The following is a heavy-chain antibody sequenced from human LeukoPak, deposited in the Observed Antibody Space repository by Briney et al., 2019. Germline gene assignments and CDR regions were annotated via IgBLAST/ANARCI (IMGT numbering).Heavy chain of an antibody. D-gene: IGHD4-17*01. J-gene: IGHJ6*02. CDR2: IVVGSGHT. CDR1: GFTFATST. V-gene: IGHV1-58*02. CDR3: AATLTVTTGSTYYGMDI. Sequence: ASVTVSCKASGFTFATSTMQWVRQARGQRLEWMGWIVVGSGHTNYAQKFQQRVTITRDMSTSTAYIYLSSLTSEDTALYYCAATLTVTTGSTYYGMDIWGQGTTVTVSS.